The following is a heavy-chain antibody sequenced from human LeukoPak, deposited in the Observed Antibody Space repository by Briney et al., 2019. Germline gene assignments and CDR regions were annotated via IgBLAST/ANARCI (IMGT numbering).Heavy chain of an antibody. V-gene: IGHV4-61*02. CDR1: GGSITGGNYD. CDR3: ARRVGWNAFDI. Sequence: SQTLSLTCTVSGGSITGGNYDWSWVRQPAGKGLEWIGRIYTSRSTNYNPSLKSRVAISLDTSKNQVSLKLISVTAADTDIYYCARRVGWNAFDIWGQGTVVTVSS. J-gene: IGHJ3*02. CDR2: IYTSRST. D-gene: IGHD1-26*01.